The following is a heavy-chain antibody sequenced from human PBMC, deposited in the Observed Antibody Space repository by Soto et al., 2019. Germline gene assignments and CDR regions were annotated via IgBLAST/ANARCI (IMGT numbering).Heavy chain of an antibody. CDR2: INSDGSST. CDR1: GFTFSSYW. J-gene: IGHJ4*02. Sequence: VGSLRLSCAASGFTFSSYWMHWVRQAPGKGLVWVSRINSDGSSTSYADSVKGRFTISRDNAKNTLYLQMNSLRAEDTAVYYCASGSAAGTIFDYWGQGTLVTVSS. D-gene: IGHD6-13*01. V-gene: IGHV3-74*01. CDR3: ASGSAAGTIFDY.